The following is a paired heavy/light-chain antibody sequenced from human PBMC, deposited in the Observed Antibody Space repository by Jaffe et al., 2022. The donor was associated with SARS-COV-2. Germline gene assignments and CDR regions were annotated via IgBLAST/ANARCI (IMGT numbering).Light chain of an antibody. CDR2: KVS. Sequence: DVVLTQSPPSLPVTLGQPASISCRSSDSLVFSDGDTYLNWFQQRPGQSPRRLIFKVSNRDSGVPDRFSGSGSGSDFTLKISRVEAEDVGVYYCMQGTHWPPTFGQGTKVEIK. CDR3: MQGTHWPPT. CDR1: DSLVFSDGDTY. J-gene: IGKJ1*01. V-gene: IGKV2-30*01.
Heavy chain of an antibody. Sequence: EVQLVESGGGLVEPGGSLRLSCAASGFTFSYAWMNWVRQAPGKGLEWVGRSKSKTDGGTTEYAAPVEGRFTISRDDAENTLYLQMNSLKTEDTAVYYCTTVFSPSGRGSGPFYTSTRKKRGYYYYYMDVWGKGTTVTVSS. CDR1: GFTFSYAW. CDR2: SKSKTDGGTT. J-gene: IGHJ6*03. V-gene: IGHV3-15*01. CDR3: TTVFSPSGRGSGPFYTSTRKKRGYYYYYMDV. D-gene: IGHD3-10*01.